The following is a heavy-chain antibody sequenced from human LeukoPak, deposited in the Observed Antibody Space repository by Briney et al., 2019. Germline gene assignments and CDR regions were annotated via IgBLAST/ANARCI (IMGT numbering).Heavy chain of an antibody. D-gene: IGHD2-21*02. CDR1: GFTFSSYA. J-gene: IGHJ4*02. CDR2: ISYDGSNK. V-gene: IGHV3-30-3*01. Sequence: GGSLRLSCAASGFTFSSYAMHWVRQAPGKGLEWVAVISYDGSNKYYADSVKGRFTISRDNSKNTLYLQMNSLRAEDTAVYYCARDLRPIVVVTVLDYWGQGTLVTVSS. CDR3: ARDLRPIVVVTVLDY.